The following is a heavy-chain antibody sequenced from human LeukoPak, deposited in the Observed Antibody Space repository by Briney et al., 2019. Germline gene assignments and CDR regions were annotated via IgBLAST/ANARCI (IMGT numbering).Heavy chain of an antibody. CDR3: ARGTYDFRYYFDY. CDR1: GFTFDDYG. D-gene: IGHD3-3*01. CDR2: INWNGGST. J-gene: IGHJ4*02. Sequence: SGGSLRLSCAASGFTFDDYGMSWVRQAPGKGLEWVSGINWNGGSTGYADSVKGRFTISRDNAKNSLYLQMNSLRAEDTALYHCARGTYDFRYYFDYWGQGTLVTVSS. V-gene: IGHV3-20*01.